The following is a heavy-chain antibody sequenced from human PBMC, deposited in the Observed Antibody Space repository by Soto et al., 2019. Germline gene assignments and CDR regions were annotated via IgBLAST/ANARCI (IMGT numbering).Heavy chain of an antibody. J-gene: IGHJ3*02. Sequence: PGGSLRLSCAASGFTVSSNYMSWVRQAPGKGLEWVSVIYSGGSTYYADSVKGRFTISRHNSKNTLYLQMNSLRAEDTAVYYCARQNYGGNPNDAFDIWGQGTMVT. CDR2: IYSGGST. CDR3: ARQNYGGNPNDAFDI. D-gene: IGHD4-17*01. CDR1: GFTVSSNY. V-gene: IGHV3-53*04.